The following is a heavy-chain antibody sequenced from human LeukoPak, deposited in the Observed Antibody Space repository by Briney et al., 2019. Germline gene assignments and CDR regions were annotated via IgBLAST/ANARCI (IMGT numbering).Heavy chain of an antibody. J-gene: IGHJ5*02. Sequence: NPSETLSLTCTVSGGSISSSTYYWGWIRQPPGKGLEWIGHIYGSGSTNYNPSLKSRVTLSVDTSKNQFSLKLSSVTAADTAVYYCAREGTSGTHLNWFDPWGQGTLVTVSS. D-gene: IGHD1-1*01. CDR2: IYGSGST. CDR3: AREGTSGTHLNWFDP. V-gene: IGHV4-39*07. CDR1: GGSISSSTYY.